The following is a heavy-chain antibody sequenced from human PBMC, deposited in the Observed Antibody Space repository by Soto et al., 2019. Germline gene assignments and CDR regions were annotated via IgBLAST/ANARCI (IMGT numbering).Heavy chain of an antibody. CDR3: AKLKDDTSGYYGYFDY. CDR1: GFTFSSYA. Sequence: GGSLRLSCAASGFTFSSYAMSWVRQAPGKGLEWVSAISGSGGSTYYTDSVKGRFTISRDNSKNTLYLQMNSLRAEDTAVYYCAKLKDDTSGYYGYFDYWGQGTLVTVSS. D-gene: IGHD3-22*01. CDR2: ISGSGGST. J-gene: IGHJ4*02. V-gene: IGHV3-23*01.